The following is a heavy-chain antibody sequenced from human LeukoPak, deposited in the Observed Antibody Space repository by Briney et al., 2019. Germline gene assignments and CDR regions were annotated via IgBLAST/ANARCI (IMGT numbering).Heavy chain of an antibody. Sequence: SETLSLTCTVSGGSISSSSYYWGWIRQPPGKGLEWIGYIYYSGSTNYNPSLKSRVTISVDTSKNQFSLKLSSVTAADTAVYYCARHFGHGVNYWYFDLWGRGTLVTVSS. CDR2: IYYSGST. V-gene: IGHV4-61*05. J-gene: IGHJ2*01. CDR1: GGSISSSSYY. CDR3: ARHFGHGVNYWYFDL. D-gene: IGHD2-21*01.